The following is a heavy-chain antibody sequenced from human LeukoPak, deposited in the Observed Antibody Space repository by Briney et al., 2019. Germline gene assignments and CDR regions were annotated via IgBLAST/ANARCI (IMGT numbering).Heavy chain of an antibody. J-gene: IGHJ4*02. CDR1: GGTFSSYA. V-gene: IGHV1-69*13. CDR3: ASNGLGRDGYNFDY. Sequence: SVKVSCKASGGTFSSYAISWVRQAPGQGLEWMGGIIPIFGTANYAQKFQGRVTITADESTSTAYMELSSLRSEDTAVYYCASNGLGRDGYNFDYWGQGTLVTVSS. CDR2: IIPIFGTA. D-gene: IGHD5-24*01.